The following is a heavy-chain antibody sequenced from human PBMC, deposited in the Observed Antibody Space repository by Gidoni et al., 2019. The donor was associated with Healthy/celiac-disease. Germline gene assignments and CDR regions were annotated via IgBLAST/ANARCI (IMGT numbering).Heavy chain of an antibody. CDR1: GFTFSCYS. Sequence: EVQLVESGGGLVKPGGSLSLSCAASGFTFSCYSMNWVRQAPGKGLEWVSSISSSSSYIYYADSVKGRFTISRDNAKNSLYLQMNSLRDEDTAVYYCARDPAVFTIFGPGYDYYGMDVWGQGTTVTVSS. CDR3: ARDPAVFTIFGPGYDYYGMDV. CDR2: ISSSSSYI. V-gene: IGHV3-21*01. D-gene: IGHD3-3*01. J-gene: IGHJ6*02.